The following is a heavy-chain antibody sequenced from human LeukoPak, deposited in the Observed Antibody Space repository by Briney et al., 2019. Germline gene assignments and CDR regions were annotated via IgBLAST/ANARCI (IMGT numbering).Heavy chain of an antibody. Sequence: ASVKVSCKASGGTFSSYAISWVRQAPGQGLEWMGGIIPIFGTANYAQKFQGRVTINTDESTSTAYMELSSLRSEDTAVYYCARGDGYKYYYYYMDVWGKGTTVTVSS. CDR2: IIPIFGTA. J-gene: IGHJ6*03. V-gene: IGHV1-69*05. D-gene: IGHD5-24*01. CDR3: ARGDGYKYYYYYMDV. CDR1: GGTFSSYA.